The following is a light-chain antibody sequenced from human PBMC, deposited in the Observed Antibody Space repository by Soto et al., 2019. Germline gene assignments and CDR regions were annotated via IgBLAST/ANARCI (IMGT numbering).Light chain of an antibody. J-gene: IGKJ4*01. CDR1: QSVSSY. CDR3: QQRSNWPPD. CDR2: DAS. V-gene: IGKV3-11*01. Sequence: EIVLTQSPATLSLSPGERATLSCRASQSVSSYLAWYQQKPGQAPRLLIYDASNRATGIPARFSGSGSGTDFTLTSSSLEPEDFAVYYCQQRSNWPPDFGGGTKVEIK.